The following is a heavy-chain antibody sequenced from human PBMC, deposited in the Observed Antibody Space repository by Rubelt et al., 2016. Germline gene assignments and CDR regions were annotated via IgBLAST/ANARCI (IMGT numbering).Heavy chain of an antibody. CDR2: INHSGST. Sequence: QVQLQQWGAGLLKPSETLSLTCAVYGGSFSGYYWSWIRQPPGKGLEWSGEINHSGSTHYNPSLKRRVTISVDTSQNQCSLKMSSVTAADTAVYYCASRTYSSSPFDPWGQGTLVTVSS. V-gene: IGHV4-34*01. J-gene: IGHJ5*02. D-gene: IGHD6-13*01. CDR3: ASRTYSSSPFDP. CDR1: GGSFSGYY.